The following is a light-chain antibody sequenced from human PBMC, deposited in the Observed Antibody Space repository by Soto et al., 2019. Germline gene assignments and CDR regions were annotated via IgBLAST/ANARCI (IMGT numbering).Light chain of an antibody. J-gene: IGLJ3*02. CDR3: GTWDTSVSAWV. V-gene: IGLV1-51*01. CDR1: FSNIPSYL. Sequence: QSVLTQPPSVSAAPGQTVTISCSGTFSNIPSYLVSWFRQLPGTAPKLLIYDNNKRPTGVPDRISASKFGTSATLDITGLQPGDEADYYCGTWDTSVSAWVFGGGTKLTVL. CDR2: DNN.